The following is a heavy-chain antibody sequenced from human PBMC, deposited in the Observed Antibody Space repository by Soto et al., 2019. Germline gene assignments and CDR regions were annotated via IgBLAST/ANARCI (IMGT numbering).Heavy chain of an antibody. Sequence: QVQLVESGGGVVQPGRSLRLSCAASGFTFSSYGMHWVRQAPGKGLEWVAVISYDGSNKYYADSVKGRFTISRDNSKNTLYLQMNSLRAEDTAVYYCAKAGPGRSTGMGYWGQGTLVTVYS. D-gene: IGHD1-1*01. CDR1: GFTFSSYG. CDR3: AKAGPGRSTGMGY. CDR2: ISYDGSNK. V-gene: IGHV3-30*18. J-gene: IGHJ4*02.